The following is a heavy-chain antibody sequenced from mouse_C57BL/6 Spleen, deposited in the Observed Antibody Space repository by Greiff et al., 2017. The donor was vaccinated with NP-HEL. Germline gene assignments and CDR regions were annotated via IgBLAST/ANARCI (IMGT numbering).Heavy chain of an antibody. J-gene: IGHJ3*01. CDR2: IDPEDGDT. V-gene: IGHV14-1*01. CDR1: GFNIKDYY. Sequence: EVQLQQSGAELVRPGASVKLSCTASGFNIKDYYMHWVKQRPEQGLEWIGRIDPEDGDTEYAPKFQGKATMTADTSSNTAYLQLSSLTSEDTAVYYCTLPPLYYGSRGERFAYWGQGTLVTVSA. D-gene: IGHD1-1*01. CDR3: TLPPLYYGSRGERFAY.